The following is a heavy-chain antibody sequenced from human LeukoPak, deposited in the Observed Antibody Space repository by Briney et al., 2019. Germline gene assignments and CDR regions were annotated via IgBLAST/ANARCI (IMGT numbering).Heavy chain of an antibody. J-gene: IGHJ4*02. CDR3: ARMPLAGGFDY. V-gene: IGHV4-34*01. CDR1: GGSLSGYY. Sequence: PSETLSLTCAVYGGSLSGYYWSWIRQPPGKGLEWIGEINHSGSTNYNPSLKSRVTISVDTSKNQFSLKLSSVTAADTAVYYCARMPLAGGFDYWGQGTLVTVSS. CDR2: INHSGST. D-gene: IGHD3-16*01.